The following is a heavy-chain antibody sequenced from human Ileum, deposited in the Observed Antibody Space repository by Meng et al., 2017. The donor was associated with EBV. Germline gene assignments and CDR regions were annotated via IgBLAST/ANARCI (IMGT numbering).Heavy chain of an antibody. D-gene: IGHD3-22*01. CDR1: VYSRSSTNW. J-gene: IGHJ4*02. CDR3: ARNVPGTSAYYD. CDR2: IYYSGST. Sequence: HVPLPVSSPRQRNPFATLHPTASGSVYSRSSTNWWGWIRQPPGKGLEWIGYIYYSGSTSYNPSLKSRVTMSVDTSKNQFSLNLNSVTAVDTAVYYCARNVPGTSAYYDWGQGTLVTVSS. V-gene: IGHV4-28*01.